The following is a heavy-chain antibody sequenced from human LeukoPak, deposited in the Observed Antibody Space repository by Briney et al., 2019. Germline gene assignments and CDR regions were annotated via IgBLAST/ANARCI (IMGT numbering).Heavy chain of an antibody. CDR2: ISYDGSNK. D-gene: IGHD1-26*01. J-gene: IGHJ5*02. V-gene: IGHV3-30-3*01. CDR1: GFTFSSCA. CDR3: ARDQDSGSSA. Sequence: PGGSLRLSCAASGFTFSSCAMHWVRQAPGKGLEWVAVISYDGSNKYYADSVKGRFTISRDNSKNTLYLQMDSLRAEDTAVYYCARDQDSGSSAWGQGTLVTVSS.